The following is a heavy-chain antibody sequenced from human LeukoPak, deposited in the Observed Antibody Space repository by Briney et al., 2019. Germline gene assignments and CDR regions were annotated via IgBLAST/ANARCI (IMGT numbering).Heavy chain of an antibody. J-gene: IGHJ4*02. D-gene: IGHD2-15*01. CDR2: IIPIFRTA. Sequence: SVKVSCKASGGTFSSYAISWVRQAPGQGLEWMGGIIPIFRTANYAQKFQGRVTITTDESTSTAYMELSSLRSEDTAVYYCARIFGTEGYCSGGSCYSADYWGQGTLVTVSS. CDR3: ARIFGTEGYCSGGSCYSADY. V-gene: IGHV1-69*05. CDR1: GGTFSSYA.